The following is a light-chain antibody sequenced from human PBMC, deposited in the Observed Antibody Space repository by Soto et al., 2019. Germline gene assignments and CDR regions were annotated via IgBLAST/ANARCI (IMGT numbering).Light chain of an antibody. CDR1: QSISSK. Sequence: EIVMTQSPGTLSLSPGERATLSSRASQSISSKLAWYQQKPGQAPRLLIYGASTRATGIPDRFSGGGSGTDFTLTITRLEPEDFAVYYCQYYGNSPLTFGQGTKVDIK. CDR2: GAS. CDR3: QYYGNSPLT. J-gene: IGKJ1*01. V-gene: IGKV3-20*01.